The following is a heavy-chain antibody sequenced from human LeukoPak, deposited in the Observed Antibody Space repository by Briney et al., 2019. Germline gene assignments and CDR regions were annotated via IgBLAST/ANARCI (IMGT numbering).Heavy chain of an antibody. CDR3: ARGPSSGAFDI. CDR2: IIPILGIA. D-gene: IGHD6-6*01. Sequence: GASVTVSCKASGGTFSSYTISWVRQAPGQGLEWMGRIIPILGIANYAQKFQGRVTITADKSTSTAYMELSSLRSEDTAVYYCARGPSSGAFDIWGQGTMVTVSS. V-gene: IGHV1-69*02. CDR1: GGTFSSYT. J-gene: IGHJ3*02.